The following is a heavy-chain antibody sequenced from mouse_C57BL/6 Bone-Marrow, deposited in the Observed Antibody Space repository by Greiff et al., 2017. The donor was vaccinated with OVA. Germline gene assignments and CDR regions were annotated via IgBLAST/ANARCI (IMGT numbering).Heavy chain of an antibody. CDR3: GRSPAYGSRWYLDV. CDR1: DYTFTNYD. D-gene: IGHD1-1*01. J-gene: IGHJ1*01. CDR2: IFPGDGRT. V-gene: IGHV1S56*01. Sequence: QVQLKQSGADLVKPGASLKLSCKASDYTFTNYDIPWVRQRPEQGLEWIGWIFPGDGRTEYNERFKGKATLTTDKSSSTAYMQLSRLTSEDSAVYFCGRSPAYGSRWYLDVWGAGTTVTVSS.